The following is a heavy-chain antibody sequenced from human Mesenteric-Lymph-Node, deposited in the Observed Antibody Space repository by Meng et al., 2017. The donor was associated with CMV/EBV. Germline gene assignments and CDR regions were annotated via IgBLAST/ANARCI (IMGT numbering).Heavy chain of an antibody. V-gene: IGHV3-73*01. CDR1: GFTFSGVT. D-gene: IGHD1-1*01. Sequence: GFTFSGVTIHGGRQASGKGLEGVGRIRNRAKSYATAYAASVKGRFTVSRDDSRNTAYLQMNSLKSDDTAVYYCTRWVSGSAENFDYWGQGTLVTVSS. J-gene: IGHJ4*02. CDR3: TRWVSGSAENFDY. CDR2: IRNRAKSYAT.